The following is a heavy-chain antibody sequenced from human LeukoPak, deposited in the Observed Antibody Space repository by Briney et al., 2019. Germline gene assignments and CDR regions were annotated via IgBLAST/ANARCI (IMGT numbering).Heavy chain of an antibody. J-gene: IGHJ6*03. V-gene: IGHV3-43D*03. CDR2: ISWDGGST. CDR1: GFTFDDYA. CDR3: AKDGDYYGSLNYYYMDV. D-gene: IGHD3-10*01. Sequence: PGGSLRLSCAASGFTFDDYAMHWVRQAPGKGLEGVALISWDGGSTYYADSVKGRFTISRDNSKNSLYLQMNSLRAEDTALYYCAKDGDYYGSLNYYYMDVWGKGTTVTVSS.